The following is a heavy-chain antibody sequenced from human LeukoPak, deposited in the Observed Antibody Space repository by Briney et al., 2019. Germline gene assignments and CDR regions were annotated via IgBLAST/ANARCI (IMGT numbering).Heavy chain of an antibody. Sequence: PGGSLRLSCAASGFIFNNYVMSWVRQGPGKGLEWVSASGGGGGRTYYADSVKGRFTISRDNSKNTLYLQMNSLRAEDTAVYYCAKDLVVVTARYFDYWGQGTLVTVSS. J-gene: IGHJ4*02. CDR3: AKDLVVVTARYFDY. CDR2: SGGGGGRT. CDR1: GFIFNNYV. D-gene: IGHD2-21*02. V-gene: IGHV3-23*01.